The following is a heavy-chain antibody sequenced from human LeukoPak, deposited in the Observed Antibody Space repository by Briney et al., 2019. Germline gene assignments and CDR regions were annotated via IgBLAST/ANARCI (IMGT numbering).Heavy chain of an antibody. CDR3: ATDLG. V-gene: IGHV3-74*01. Sequence: GGSLRLSCAASGFTFTSYWMHWVRQPPGKGLVWVSSVDHDGSGTAYADSVTGRFTISRDNAKNTVYLQMNSLRAEDTAVYYCATDLGWGQGTLVTVSS. D-gene: IGHD4-17*01. CDR1: GFTFTSYW. CDR2: VDHDGSGT. J-gene: IGHJ4*02.